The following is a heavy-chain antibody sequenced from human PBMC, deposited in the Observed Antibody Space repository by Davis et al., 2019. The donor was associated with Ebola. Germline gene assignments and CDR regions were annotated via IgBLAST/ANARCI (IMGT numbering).Heavy chain of an antibody. CDR3: AGDSGDDDLLFSAFDI. CDR1: GFTFSRFW. Sequence: PGGSLRPSCAASGFTFSRFWMSWARQVPGKGLEWVANIKQDGSEKYYVESVKGRFTISRDNAKNSLLLQMNSLRAEDTAVYFCAGDSGDDDLLFSAFDIWGQGTMVTVSS. V-gene: IGHV3-7*03. J-gene: IGHJ3*02. CDR2: IKQDGSEK. D-gene: IGHD3/OR15-3a*01.